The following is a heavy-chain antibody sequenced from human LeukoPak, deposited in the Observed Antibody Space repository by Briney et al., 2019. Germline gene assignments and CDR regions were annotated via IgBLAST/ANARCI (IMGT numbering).Heavy chain of an antibody. CDR3: ARDDDRWGSDAFDV. Sequence: SESLSLTCTVYGGSFSGYSWSWIRQSPGNLLEWIGGISHSGSIDYNPSLKSRVTISLDTSKNQFSMKMSSVTPADTAVYYCARDDDRWGSDAFDVWGQRTMVTVSS. V-gene: IGHV4-34*01. D-gene: IGHD3-22*01. J-gene: IGHJ3*01. CDR1: GGSFSGYS. CDR2: ISHSGSI.